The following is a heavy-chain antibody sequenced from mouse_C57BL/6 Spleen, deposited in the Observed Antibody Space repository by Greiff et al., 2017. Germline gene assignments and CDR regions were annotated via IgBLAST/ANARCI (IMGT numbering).Heavy chain of an antibody. CDR1: GYAFSSSW. CDR3: ARGYDYDKGYYVDY. CDR2: IYPGDGDT. D-gene: IGHD2-4*01. Sequence: VKLVESGPELVKPGASVKISCKASGYAFSSSWMNWVKQRPGKGLEWIGRIYPGDGDTNYNGKFKGKAALTADKSSSTAYMQRSSLTSEDSAVYFCARGYDYDKGYYVDYWGQGTTLTVSS. J-gene: IGHJ2*01. V-gene: IGHV1-82*01.